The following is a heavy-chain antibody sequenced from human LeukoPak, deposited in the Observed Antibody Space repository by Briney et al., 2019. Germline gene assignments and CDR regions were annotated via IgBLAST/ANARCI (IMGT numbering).Heavy chain of an antibody. CDR1: GGSISSSSYY. J-gene: IGHJ4*02. D-gene: IGHD3-3*01. CDR3: ASCLCYDFWSGYLRPYYFDY. V-gene: IGHV4-39*07. Sequence: SETLSLTCTVSGGSISSSSYYWGWIRQPPGKGLEWIGRIYYSGSTYYNPSLKSRVTISVDTSKNQFSLKLSSVTAADTAVYYCASCLCYDFWSGYLRPYYFDYWGQGTLVTVSS. CDR2: IYYSGST.